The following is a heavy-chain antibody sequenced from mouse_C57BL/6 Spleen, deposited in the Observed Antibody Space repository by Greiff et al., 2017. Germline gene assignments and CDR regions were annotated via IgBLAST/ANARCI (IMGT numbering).Heavy chain of an antibody. J-gene: IGHJ2*01. D-gene: IGHD1-3*01. Sequence: QVQLQQSGPGLVQPSQSLSITCTVSGFSLTSYGVHWVRQSPGKGLEWLGVIWSGGSTDYNAAFISRLSISKDNSTSQVFFKMNSLQADDTSIYYCARKGSSYYFDSWGQGTTLTVSS. V-gene: IGHV2-2*01. CDR2: IWSGGST. CDR1: GFSLTSYG. CDR3: ARKGSSYYFDS.